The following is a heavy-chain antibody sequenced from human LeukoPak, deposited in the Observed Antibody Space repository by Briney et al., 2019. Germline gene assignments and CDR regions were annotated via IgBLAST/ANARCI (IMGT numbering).Heavy chain of an antibody. CDR1: GFTFSNYA. J-gene: IGHJ4*02. CDR3: ARGTSGGSCYSPLDS. D-gene: IGHD2-15*01. CDR2: MSGSGGST. Sequence: PGGSLRLSCAASGFTFSNYAMSWVRQAPGKGLEWVSVMSGSGGSTYYVDSVKGRFTISRDNSKNTLYLEMNSLRAEDTAVYYCARGTSGGSCYSPLDSWGQGTPVTVSS. V-gene: IGHV3-23*01.